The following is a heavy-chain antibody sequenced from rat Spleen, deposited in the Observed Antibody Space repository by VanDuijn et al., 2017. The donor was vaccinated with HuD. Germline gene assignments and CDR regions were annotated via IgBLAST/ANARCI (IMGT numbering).Heavy chain of an antibody. CDR2: ISTGGGNT. CDR3: ARRYDFDY. J-gene: IGHJ2*01. Sequence: EVQLVESGGGLVQPGRSLKLSCAASGFTFSDYNMAWVRQAPTKGLEWVASISTGGGNTYYRDSVKGRFTFSRDNARGTLYLQMDSLRSEDTATYYCARRYDFDYWGQGVMVTVSS. D-gene: IGHD2-1*01. V-gene: IGHV5-25*01. CDR1: GFTFSDYN.